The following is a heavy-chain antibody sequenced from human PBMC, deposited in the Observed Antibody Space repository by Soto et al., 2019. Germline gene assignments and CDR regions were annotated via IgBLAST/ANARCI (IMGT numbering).Heavy chain of an antibody. V-gene: IGHV3-43*01. CDR1: GFTFDDYT. D-gene: IGHD5-12*01. Sequence: EVQLVESGGVVVQPGGSLRLSCAASGFTFDDYTMHWVRQAPGKGLEWVSLISWDGGSTYYADSVKGRFTISRDNSKNSLYLQMNSLRTEDTALYYCAKSSGYRGYDLDYWGQGTLVTVSS. CDR2: ISWDGGST. CDR3: AKSSGYRGYDLDY. J-gene: IGHJ4*02.